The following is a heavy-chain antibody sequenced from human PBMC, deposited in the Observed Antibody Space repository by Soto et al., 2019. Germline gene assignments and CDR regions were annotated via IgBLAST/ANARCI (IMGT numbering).Heavy chain of an antibody. CDR1: GGSISSYY. J-gene: IGHJ5*01. D-gene: IGHD3-10*02. CDR2: IFYSGST. Sequence: QVQLQESGPGLVKPSETLSLTCTVSGGSISSYYWSWIRQPPGKGLEWIGFIFYSGSTSYNPSLNSRGTISIDPSEYPFSLKLNSVTAAVTAVYYCASMIGDPVLSFDSWGQGTLVAVSS. CDR3: ASMIGDPVLSFDS. V-gene: IGHV4-59*01.